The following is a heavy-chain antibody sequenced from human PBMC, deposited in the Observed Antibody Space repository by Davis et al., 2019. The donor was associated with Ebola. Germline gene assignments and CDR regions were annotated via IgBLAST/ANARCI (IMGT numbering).Heavy chain of an antibody. D-gene: IGHD3-22*01. CDR2: INPDTGGT. CDR1: GNTFSGYY. Sequence: ASVKVSCKASGNTFSGYYMHWVRQAPGQGLEWMGHINPDTGGTKYAQSFQGRVTMTRDTSIGTAYMELSSLRSEDAAVYYCARGMRNYFDSNAYYWGGIDYWGQGTLVTVSS. V-gene: IGHV1-2*06. J-gene: IGHJ4*02. CDR3: ARGMRNYFDSNAYYWGGIDY.